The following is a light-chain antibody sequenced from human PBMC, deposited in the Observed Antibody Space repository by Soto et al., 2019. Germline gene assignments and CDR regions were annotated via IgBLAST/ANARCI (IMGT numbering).Light chain of an antibody. J-gene: IGKJ2*01. Sequence: DLQMTQSPSSVSASVGDRVTITCRASQRIGIYLAWYQQKPGRAPKLLIYAASTLQSGVPSRFRGSGSGTDFTLTISSLQPEDFATYFCQQANSLPYTFGQGTKLEIK. CDR1: QRIGIY. CDR2: AAS. CDR3: QQANSLPYT. V-gene: IGKV1-12*01.